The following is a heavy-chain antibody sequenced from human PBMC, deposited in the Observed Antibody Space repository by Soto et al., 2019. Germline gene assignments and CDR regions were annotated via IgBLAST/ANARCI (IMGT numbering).Heavy chain of an antibody. J-gene: IGHJ3*02. CDR2: ISSNGGST. CDR1: GFTFSSYA. V-gene: IGHV3-64*01. CDR3: AREGPNGDSGYDWSHAFDI. Sequence: PGGSLRLSCAASGFTFSSYAMHWVRQAPGKGLEYVSAISSNGGSTYYANSVKGRFTISRDNSKNTLYLQMGSLRAEDMAVYYCAREGPNGDSGYDWSHAFDIWGQGTMVTVSS. D-gene: IGHD5-12*01.